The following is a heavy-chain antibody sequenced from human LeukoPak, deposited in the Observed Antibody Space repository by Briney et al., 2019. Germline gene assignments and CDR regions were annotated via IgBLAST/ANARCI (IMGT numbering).Heavy chain of an antibody. CDR3: ARLELRSRYYYYGMDV. J-gene: IGHJ6*02. D-gene: IGHD2-15*01. CDR1: GGSISSSSYY. Sequence: SETLSLTCTVSGGSISSSSYYWGWIRQPPGKGLEWIGSIYYSGSTYYNPSLKSRVTISVDTSKNQFSLKPSSVTAADTAVYYCARLELRSRYYYYGMDVWGQGTTVTVSS. V-gene: IGHV4-39*01. CDR2: IYYSGST.